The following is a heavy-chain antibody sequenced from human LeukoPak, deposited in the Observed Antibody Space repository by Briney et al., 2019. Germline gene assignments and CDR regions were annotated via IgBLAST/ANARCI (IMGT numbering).Heavy chain of an antibody. J-gene: IGHJ3*02. V-gene: IGHV1-69*13. Sequence: GASVKVSCKASGGTFSNYVINWMRQAPGQGLEWMGGIIPIFATADYAQKFQGRVTITADESTSTAYMELSSLRSEDTAVYYCAVGVRGSGSYQIWGHAFDIWGQGTMVTVSS. D-gene: IGHD3-10*01. CDR3: AVGVRGSGSYQIWGHAFDI. CDR2: IIPIFATA. CDR1: GGTFSNYV.